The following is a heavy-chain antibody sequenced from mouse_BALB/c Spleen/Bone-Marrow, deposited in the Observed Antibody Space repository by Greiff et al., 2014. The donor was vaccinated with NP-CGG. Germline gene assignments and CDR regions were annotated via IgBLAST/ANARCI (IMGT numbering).Heavy chain of an antibody. CDR2: ISSGGGST. CDR3: ARQILRGFAY. J-gene: IGHJ3*01. D-gene: IGHD1-1*01. CDR1: GFAFSSYD. Sequence: EVQRVESGGGLVKPGGSLKLSCAASGFAFSSYDMSWVRQTPEKRLEWVAYISSGGGSTYYSDTVKGRFTISRDNAKNTLYLQMSSLKSEDTAMYYCARQILRGFAYWGQGTLVTASA. V-gene: IGHV5-12-1*01.